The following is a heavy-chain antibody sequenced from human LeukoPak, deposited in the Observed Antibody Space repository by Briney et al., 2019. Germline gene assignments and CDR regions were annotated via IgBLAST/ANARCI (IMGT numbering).Heavy chain of an antibody. D-gene: IGHD3-16*02. CDR3: ARGGTFTYYDYVWGSYRYPGGAFDI. Sequence: ASVKVSCKASGYTFTSYYMHWVRQAPGQGLEWMGIINPSGGSTSYAQKFQGRVTMTRDTSTSTVYMELSSLRSEDTAVYYCARGGTFTYYDYVWGSYRYPGGAFDIWGQGTMVTVSS. CDR1: GYTFTSYY. J-gene: IGHJ3*02. V-gene: IGHV1-46*01. CDR2: INPSGGST.